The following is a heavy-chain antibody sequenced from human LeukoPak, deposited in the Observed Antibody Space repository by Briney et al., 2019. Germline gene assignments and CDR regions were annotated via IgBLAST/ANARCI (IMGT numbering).Heavy chain of an antibody. CDR2: ISWNSGSI. CDR3: ARSGYSSGWLSWFDP. J-gene: IGHJ5*02. D-gene: IGHD6-19*01. Sequence: GSSLTLSCTPSGFTLDHYAKQWARQAPGEGLEWLSGISWNSGSIGHADPVKGPFTISRDNAKNSLYLQMNSLRAEDTALYYWARSGYSSGWLSWFDPWGQGTLVTVSS. V-gene: IGHV3-9*01. CDR1: GFTLDHYA.